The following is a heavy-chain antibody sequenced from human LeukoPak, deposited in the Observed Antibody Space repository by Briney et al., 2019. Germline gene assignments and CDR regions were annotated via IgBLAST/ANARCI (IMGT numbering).Heavy chain of an antibody. Sequence: PSETLSLTCTVSGGSISSDSYYWAWIRQPPGKGLEWIASIYYSGSTYYNPSLKSRVTISVDTSRNQFSLKLNSVTAAVTAVYYCASLAVAGLSEGYWGQGTLVIVSS. J-gene: IGHJ4*02. V-gene: IGHV4-39*01. CDR3: ASLAVAGLSEGY. CDR2: IYYSGST. D-gene: IGHD6-19*01. CDR1: GGSISSDSYY.